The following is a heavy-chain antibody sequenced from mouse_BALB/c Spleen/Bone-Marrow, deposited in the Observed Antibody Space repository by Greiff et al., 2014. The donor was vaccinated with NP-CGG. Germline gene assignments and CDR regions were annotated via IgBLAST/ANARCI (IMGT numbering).Heavy chain of an antibody. V-gene: IGHV1S137*01. D-gene: IGHD2-14*01. J-gene: IGHJ4*01. CDR3: ARSGKVRNAMDY. Sequence: VQLQQSGAELVRPGVSVKISCKGSGYTFTDYAIHWMKQSHAKSLEWIGLISGYYGDAIYNQKFKGKATMTVDKSSSTAYMDLARLTSEDSAIYYCARSGKVRNAMDYWGQGTSVTVSS. CDR1: GYTFTDYA. CDR2: ISGYYGDA.